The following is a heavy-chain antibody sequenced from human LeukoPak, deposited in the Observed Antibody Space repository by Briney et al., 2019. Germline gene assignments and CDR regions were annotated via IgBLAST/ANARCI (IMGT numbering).Heavy chain of an antibody. D-gene: IGHD3-16*01. CDR3: AGVRGGH. CDR2: IYDTGST. CDR1: GGSIGTYY. J-gene: IGHJ1*01. Sequence: SETLSLTCIVSGGSIGTYYWSWIRQPPGKGLEWIGYIYDTGSTNYNPSLQSRVTISVDTSRNQFFLKMSSVTAADTAVYYCAGVRGGHWRKGPVVSVSS. V-gene: IGHV4-4*09.